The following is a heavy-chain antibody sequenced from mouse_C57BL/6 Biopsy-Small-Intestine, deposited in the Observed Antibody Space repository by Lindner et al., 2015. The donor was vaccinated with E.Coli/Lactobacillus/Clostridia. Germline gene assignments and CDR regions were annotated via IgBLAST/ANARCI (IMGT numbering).Heavy chain of an antibody. V-gene: IGHV1-80*01. CDR3: ARSAYGSSHWYFDV. CDR2: IYSGDGDA. D-gene: IGHD1-1*01. Sequence: VQLQESGAEPVKPGASVKISCKVSGYAFSSYWMNWVKQRPGRGLEWIGQIYSGDGDANYNGDFTAKATLTADKSSSTAYMQLSSLTSEDSAVYFCARSAYGSSHWYFDVWGTGTTVTVSS. J-gene: IGHJ1*03. CDR1: GYAFSSYW.